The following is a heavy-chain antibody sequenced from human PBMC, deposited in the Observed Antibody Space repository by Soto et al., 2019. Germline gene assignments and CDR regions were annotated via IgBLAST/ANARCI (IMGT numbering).Heavy chain of an antibody. J-gene: IGHJ6*02. CDR2: INPNSGDT. Sequence: ASVKVSCKASGYIFTGYHIHWVRQAPGRGLEWMGWINPNSGDTEYAQNFQGRVTMTRDTSFNLVYMEMSGLMSDDTAVYYCARDARGTRGFDEMDIWGQGTTVTVPS. CDR1: GYIFTGYH. D-gene: IGHD3-9*01. CDR3: ARDARGTRGFDEMDI. V-gene: IGHV1-2*02.